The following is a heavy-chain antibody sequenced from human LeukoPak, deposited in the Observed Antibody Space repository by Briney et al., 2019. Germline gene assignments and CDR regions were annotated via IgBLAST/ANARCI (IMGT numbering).Heavy chain of an antibody. CDR2: ITTGTGNP. V-gene: IGHV7-4-1*02. Sequence: ASVKVPCKASGYIFTNYAINWMRQAPGQGLEWMGWITTGTGNPTYAQGFTGRFVFSSDTSVSTAYLQISSLRAEDTAVYYCARDPYAPPSSDLQRFDSWGQGTLVTVSS. CDR3: ARDPYAPPSSDLQRFDS. CDR1: GYIFTNYA. D-gene: IGHD6-19*01. J-gene: IGHJ5*01.